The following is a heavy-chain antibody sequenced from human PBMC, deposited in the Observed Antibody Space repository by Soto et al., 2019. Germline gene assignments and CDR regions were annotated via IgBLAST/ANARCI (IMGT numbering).Heavy chain of an antibody. Sequence: PGGSLRLSCAASGFTFSDYYMTWIRQAPGKGLEWVSYISNSGSTIYYADSVKGRFTISRDNAKNSLYLQMNSLRAEDTAVYYCARKKAGGWPDAFDIWGQGTMVTVSS. CDR3: ARKKAGGWPDAFDI. CDR1: GFTFSDYY. CDR2: ISNSGSTI. D-gene: IGHD6-19*01. J-gene: IGHJ3*02. V-gene: IGHV3-11*01.